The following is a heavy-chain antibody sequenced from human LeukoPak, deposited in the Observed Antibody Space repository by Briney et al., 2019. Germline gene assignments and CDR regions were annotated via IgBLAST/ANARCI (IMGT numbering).Heavy chain of an antibody. V-gene: IGHV3-23*01. Sequence: PGGSLRVSCAASGFTFSNYAMSWVRQAPGKGLEWVSGISASGCSTYYAHSVNGRFTISRDNSKNTVSLQMDSLRAEDTALYYCAKSNGYTNSWYDYWGQGTLVSVSS. J-gene: IGHJ4*02. CDR1: GFTFSNYA. CDR3: AKSNGYTNSWYDY. D-gene: IGHD6-13*01. CDR2: ISASGCST.